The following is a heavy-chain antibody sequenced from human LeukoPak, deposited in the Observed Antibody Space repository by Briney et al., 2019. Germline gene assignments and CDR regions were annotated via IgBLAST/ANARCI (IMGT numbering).Heavy chain of an antibody. CDR3: AGRPDTAMVPIFDY. Sequence: ASVKVSCKASGYTFTSYDINWVRQATGQGLKWMGWMNPNSGNTGYAQKFQGRVTMTGDTSISTVYMELSRLSSDDTAVYFCAGRPDTAMVPIFDYWGQGTLVTISS. J-gene: IGHJ4*02. D-gene: IGHD5-18*01. CDR1: GYTFTSYD. CDR2: MNPNSGNT. V-gene: IGHV1-8*01.